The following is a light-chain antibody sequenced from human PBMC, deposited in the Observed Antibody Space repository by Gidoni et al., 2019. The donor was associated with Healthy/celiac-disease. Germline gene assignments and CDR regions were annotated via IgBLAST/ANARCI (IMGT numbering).Light chain of an antibody. CDR3: QSYDSSLSVPWV. CDR2: GNS. J-gene: IGLJ3*02. V-gene: IGLV1-40*01. Sequence: QSVLTQPPSVSGAPGQRVTISCTGSSSNIGAGYDVHWYQLLPGTAPKLLIYGNSNRPSGVPDRFSGSKSGTSASLAITGLQAEDEADYYCQSYDSSLSVPWVFGGGTKLTVL. CDR1: SSNIGAGYD.